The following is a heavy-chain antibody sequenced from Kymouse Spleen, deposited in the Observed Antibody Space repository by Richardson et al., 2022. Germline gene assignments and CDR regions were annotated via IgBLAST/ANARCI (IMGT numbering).Heavy chain of an antibody. CDR2: IWYDGSNK. D-gene: IGHD1-26*01. V-gene: IGHV3-33*01. CDR1: GFTFSSYG. CDR3: ARENGWELRYYYYGMDV. Sequence: QVQLVESGGGVVQPGRSLRLSCAASGFTFSSYGMHWVRQAPGKGLEWVAVIWYDGSNKYYADSVKGRFTISRDNSKNTLYLQMNSLRAEDTAVYYCARENGWELRYYYYGMDVWGQGTTVTVSS. J-gene: IGHJ6*02.